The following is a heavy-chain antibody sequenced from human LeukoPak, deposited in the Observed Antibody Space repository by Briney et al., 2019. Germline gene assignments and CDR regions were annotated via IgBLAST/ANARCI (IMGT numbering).Heavy chain of an antibody. Sequence: GGSLRLSCAASGFTFNNYAMSWVRQAPGEGLEWVSAISGSAANTYYADSVKGRFTISRDNSKNTLYLQMNSLRAEDTAVYYCAKEASGWPLGYFDYWGQGTLVTVSS. D-gene: IGHD6-19*01. CDR3: AKEASGWPLGYFDY. CDR1: GFTFNNYA. J-gene: IGHJ4*02. CDR2: ISGSAANT. V-gene: IGHV3-23*01.